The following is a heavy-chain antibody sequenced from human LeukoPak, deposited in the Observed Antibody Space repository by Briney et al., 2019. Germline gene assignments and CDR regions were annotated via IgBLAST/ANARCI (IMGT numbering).Heavy chain of an antibody. CDR1: GGSFSGYY. CDR3: ARARDIAVSYFGELLSSETYFDY. CDR2: IYYSGST. J-gene: IGHJ4*02. D-gene: IGHD3-10*01. V-gene: IGHV4-59*01. Sequence: PSETLSLTCAVYGGSFSGYYWSWIRQPPGKGLEWIGYIYYSGSTNYNPSLKSRVTISVDTSKNQFSLKLSSVTAADTAVYYCARARDIAVSYFGELLSSETYFDYWGQGTLVIVSS.